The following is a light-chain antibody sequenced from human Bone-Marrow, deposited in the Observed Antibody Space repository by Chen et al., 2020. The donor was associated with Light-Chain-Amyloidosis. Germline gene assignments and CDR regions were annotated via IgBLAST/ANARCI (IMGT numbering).Light chain of an antibody. V-gene: IGLV1-47*01. Sequence: QSVLTQPPSASGTPGQRVTISCSGSSSNIGSNYVYWYQQLPGTAPKLHLYRNNQRPSGVPARFSGSKSGHSASLAISRLRSEDEADYDCAAWDDSLSGRVFGGGTKLTVL. J-gene: IGLJ3*02. CDR2: RNN. CDR3: AAWDDSLSGRV. CDR1: SSNIGSNY.